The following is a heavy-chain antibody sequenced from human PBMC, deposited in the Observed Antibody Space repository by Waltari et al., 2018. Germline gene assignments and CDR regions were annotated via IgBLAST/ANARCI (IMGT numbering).Heavy chain of an antibody. CDR3: ARGEYYDYVPLFDY. V-gene: IGHV3-30*01. CDR1: GFTFSSYA. J-gene: IGHJ4*02. CDR2: ISYDGSNK. D-gene: IGHD3-16*01. Sequence: QVQLVESGGGVVQPGRSLRLSCAASGFTFSSYAMHWVRQAPGKGLEWVAVISYDGSNKYYADSVKGRFTITRDNSKNTLYLQMNSLRADDTAVYYCARGEYYDYVPLFDYWGQGTLVTVSS.